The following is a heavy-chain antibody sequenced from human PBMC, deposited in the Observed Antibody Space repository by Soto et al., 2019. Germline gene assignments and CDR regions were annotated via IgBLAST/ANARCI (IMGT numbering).Heavy chain of an antibody. CDR1: GGSISSSNW. D-gene: IGHD3-22*01. V-gene: IGHV4-4*02. Sequence: QVQLQESGPGLVKPSGTLSLTCAVSGGSISSSNWWSWVRQPPGKGLQWIGEIYHSGSTNYNPSLKSRGTISGDNSRIPFSLGLSSGTAADTGVYYCARGLPLSYSSGFRTRGFDYWGQGTLVTVSS. CDR2: IYHSGST. J-gene: IGHJ4*02. CDR3: ARGLPLSYSSGFRTRGFDY.